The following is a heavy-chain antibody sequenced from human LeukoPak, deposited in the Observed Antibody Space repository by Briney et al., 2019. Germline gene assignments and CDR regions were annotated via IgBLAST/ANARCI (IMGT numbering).Heavy chain of an antibody. CDR2: ISSSSSYI. J-gene: IGHJ4*02. CDR1: GFTFSSYS. CDR3: ASIAVAGREFDY. D-gene: IGHD6-19*01. Sequence: SGGSLRLSCAASGFTFSSYSMNWVRLAPGKGLEWVSSISSSSSYIYYADSVKGRFTISRDNAKNSLYLQMNSLRAEDTAVYYCASIAVAGREFDYWGQGALVTVSS. V-gene: IGHV3-21*01.